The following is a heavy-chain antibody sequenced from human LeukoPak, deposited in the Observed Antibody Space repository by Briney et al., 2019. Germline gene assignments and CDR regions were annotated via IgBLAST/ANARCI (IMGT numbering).Heavy chain of an antibody. CDR1: GGSFSGYY. V-gene: IGHV3-21*01. D-gene: IGHD2-2*01. J-gene: IGHJ6*02. Sequence: PSETLSLTCAVYGGSFSGYYWSWVRQAPGKGLEWVSSISSSSSYIYYADLVKGRFTISRDNAKNSLYLQMNSLRAEDTAVYYCAREIRSSASYYYYYYGMDVWGQGTTVTVSS. CDR3: AREIRSSASYYYYYYGMDV. CDR2: ISSSSSYI.